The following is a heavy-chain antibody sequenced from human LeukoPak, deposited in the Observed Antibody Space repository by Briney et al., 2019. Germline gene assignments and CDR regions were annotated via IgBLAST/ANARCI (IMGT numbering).Heavy chain of an antibody. D-gene: IGHD3-10*01. Sequence: SETLSLTCTVSGGSISSGSYYWSWIRQPAGKGLEWIGRIYTSGSTNYNPSLKSRVTISVDTSKNQFSLKLSSVTAADTAVYYCATITMVRGVIPDWGQGTLVTVSS. V-gene: IGHV4-61*02. CDR1: GGSISSGSYY. CDR3: ATITMVRGVIPD. J-gene: IGHJ4*02. CDR2: IYTSGST.